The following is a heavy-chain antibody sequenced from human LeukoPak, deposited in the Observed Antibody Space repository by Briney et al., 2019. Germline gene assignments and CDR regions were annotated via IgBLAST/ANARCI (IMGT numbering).Heavy chain of an antibody. Sequence: ASVKVSSKASGYTFTSYDINWVRQATGQGLEWMGWMNPNSGNTGYAQKFQGRVTMTRNTSISTAYMELSSLRSEDTAVYYCARVITDYGDLGYWGQGTLVTVSS. J-gene: IGHJ4*02. CDR1: GYTFTSYD. CDR3: ARVITDYGDLGY. D-gene: IGHD4-17*01. V-gene: IGHV1-8*01. CDR2: MNPNSGNT.